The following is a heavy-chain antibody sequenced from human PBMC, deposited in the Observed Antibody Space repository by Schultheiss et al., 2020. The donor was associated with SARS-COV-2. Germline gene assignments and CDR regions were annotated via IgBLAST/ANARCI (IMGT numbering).Heavy chain of an antibody. D-gene: IGHD1-26*01. CDR1: GGSFSGYY. V-gene: IGHV4-4*07. J-gene: IGHJ6*02. Sequence: SETLSLTCAVYGGSFSGYYWSWIRQPAGKGLEWIGRIYTSGSTNYNPSLKSRVTISVDTSKNQFSLKLSSVTAADTAVYYCARDRGPTRGYYYYGMDVWGQGTTVTVSS. CDR3: ARDRGPTRGYYYYGMDV. CDR2: IYTSGST.